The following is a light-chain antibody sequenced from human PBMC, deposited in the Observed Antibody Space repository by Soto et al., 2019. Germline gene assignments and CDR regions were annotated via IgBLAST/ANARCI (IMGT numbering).Light chain of an antibody. J-gene: IGLJ1*01. V-gene: IGLV2-14*03. Sequence: QSALTQPASVSGSPGQSITISCTGTSDDIGAFKFVSWYQQHPGKAPKLLIYEVSRRPSGVSDRFSGSRTGNTASLTLSGLQAEDESDYYCTSYTTANTLVFGTGTKLTVL. CDR2: EVS. CDR1: SDDIGAFKF. CDR3: TSYTTANTLV.